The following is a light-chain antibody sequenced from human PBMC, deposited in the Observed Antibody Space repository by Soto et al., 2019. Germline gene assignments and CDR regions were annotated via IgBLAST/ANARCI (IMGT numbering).Light chain of an antibody. CDR3: AAWDDSLNGWV. CDR2: SNN. Sequence: QSVVTQPPSASGTPGQRVTISCSGSSSNIGSKTVSWYQQLPGTAPKLLIHSNNQRPSGVPDRFSGSKSGTSASLAISGLQSEDEADYHCAAWDDSLNGWVFGGGTKLTVL. V-gene: IGLV1-44*01. J-gene: IGLJ3*02. CDR1: SSNIGSKT.